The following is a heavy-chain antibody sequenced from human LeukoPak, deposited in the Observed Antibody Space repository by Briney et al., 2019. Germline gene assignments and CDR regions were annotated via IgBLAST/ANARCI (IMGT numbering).Heavy chain of an antibody. CDR1: GFTVSSNY. Sequence: GGSLRLSCAASGFTVSSNYMSWVRQAPGKGLERVSILYSAGSTYYADSVRGRFTIARDSSKNTVFLQMNSLRAEDTAVYYCASGGMGARKYYSDPFHYWGQGTLVTVSS. D-gene: IGHD3-10*01. J-gene: IGHJ4*02. CDR3: ASGGMGARKYYSDPFHY. V-gene: IGHV3-53*01. CDR2: LYSAGST.